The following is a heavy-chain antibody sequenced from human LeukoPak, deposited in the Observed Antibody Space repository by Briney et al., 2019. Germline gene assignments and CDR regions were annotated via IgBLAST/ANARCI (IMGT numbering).Heavy chain of an antibody. D-gene: IGHD2/OR15-2a*01. CDR1: AFRFTISA. V-gene: IGHV1-58*01. CDR3: AAGLHLSHIRLWPLLFDS. CDR2: IVIGSADT. Sequence: SVKVSCKASAFRFTISAVQWVRQARGQRLEWIGWIVIGSADTKYAQNFQERVTITRDVSTRTIYLELSSLRSEDTAIYYCAAGLHLSHIRLWPLLFDSWGQGTLVTVSS. J-gene: IGHJ4*02.